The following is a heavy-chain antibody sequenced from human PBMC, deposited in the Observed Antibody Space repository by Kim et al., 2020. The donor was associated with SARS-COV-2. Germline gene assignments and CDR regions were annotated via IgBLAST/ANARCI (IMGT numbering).Heavy chain of an antibody. Sequence: QKFQGRVTMTRDTSTSTVYMELSSLRSEDTAVYYCARDPDSSGYYPFDYWGQGTLVTVSS. D-gene: IGHD3-22*01. CDR3: ARDPDSSGYYPFDY. J-gene: IGHJ4*02. V-gene: IGHV1-46*01.